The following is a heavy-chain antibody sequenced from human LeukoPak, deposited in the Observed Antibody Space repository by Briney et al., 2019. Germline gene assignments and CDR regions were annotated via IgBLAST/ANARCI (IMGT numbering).Heavy chain of an antibody. CDR1: GFHYISYR. J-gene: IGHJ3*02. CDR2: IDRDGSVK. V-gene: IGHV3-7*01. CDR3: ARSYYDSSGFGAFDI. Sequence: GGSLRLSCAASGFHYISYRMTWVRRAPGKGLEWVANIDRDGSVKYYVDSVKGRFTISRDNGDNSLSLQMNRLRAEDTAVYYCARSYYDSSGFGAFDIWGQGTTVTVSS. D-gene: IGHD3-22*01.